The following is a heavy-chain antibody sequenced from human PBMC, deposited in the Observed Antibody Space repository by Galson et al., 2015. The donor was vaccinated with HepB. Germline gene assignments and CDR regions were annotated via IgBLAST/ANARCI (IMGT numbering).Heavy chain of an antibody. V-gene: IGHV3-23*01. J-gene: IGHJ6*02. CDR2: ISSGGST. CDR3: AKVDLDSFAGTFYYYGMAV. Sequence: SLRLSCAASGFTFSIYAMTWVRQAPGKGLGWVSAISSGGSTYYADSVKGRFTISRDNSKSTLYLLMNSLRAEDTAVYYCAKVDLDSFAGTFYYYGMAVWGQGTTVTVSS. CDR1: GFTFSIYA. D-gene: IGHD6-13*01.